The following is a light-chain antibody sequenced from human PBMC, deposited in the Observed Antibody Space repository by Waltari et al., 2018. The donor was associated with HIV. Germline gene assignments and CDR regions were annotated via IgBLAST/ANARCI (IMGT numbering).Light chain of an antibody. V-gene: IGKV2-30*02. CDR3: MQGTHWPPWT. CDR1: QSLVHRDGNTS. Sequence: DVVMTQSPLSLPVTLGQPASISCRASQSLVHRDGNTSLNWFQQRPGQSPRRLIYKVSNRDSGVPERFSGSGSGTDFTLKISRVEAEDVGVYYCMQGTHWPPWTFGQGTKVEIK. J-gene: IGKJ1*01. CDR2: KVS.